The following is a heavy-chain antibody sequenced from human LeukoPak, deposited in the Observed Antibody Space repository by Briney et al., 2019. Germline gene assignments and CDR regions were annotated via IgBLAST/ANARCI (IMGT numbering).Heavy chain of an antibody. J-gene: IGHJ4*02. D-gene: IGHD5-12*01. CDR2: INPDSGST. CDR1: GYTFTDYY. CDR3: ARDHRHTSDYQDFDY. Sequence: GSVKVSCKGSGYTFTDYYIHWVRQAPGQGLEWMGWINPDSGSTNYVRNFQGRVTMTRDPSINTAYMELNTLRSDDTALYFCARDHRHTSDYQDFDYWGQGTLVTVSS. V-gene: IGHV1-2*02.